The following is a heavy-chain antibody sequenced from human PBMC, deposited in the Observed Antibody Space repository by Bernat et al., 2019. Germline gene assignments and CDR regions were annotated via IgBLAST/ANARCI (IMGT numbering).Heavy chain of an antibody. CDR3: VRGSRSWLEY. CDR1: GFTFSSYG. CDR2: IWYDGSNK. V-gene: IGHV3-33*01. J-gene: IGHJ1*01. Sequence: QVQLVESGGGVVQPGRSLRLSCAASGFTFSSYGMHWVRQAPGKGLEWVAVIWYDGSNKYYADSVKGRFTISRDNSKNTLYLEMNSLRAEDTAVYYCVRGSRSWLEYWGQGTLVTVPS. D-gene: IGHD6-13*01.